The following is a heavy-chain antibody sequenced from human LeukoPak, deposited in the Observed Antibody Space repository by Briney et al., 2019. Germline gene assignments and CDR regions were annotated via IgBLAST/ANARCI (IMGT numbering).Heavy chain of an antibody. CDR3: ASAYSGSYLDNFDY. CDR2: INPSGGST. CDR1: GYTFTSDY. J-gene: IGHJ4*02. D-gene: IGHD1-26*01. Sequence: GASVKVSCKASGYTFTSDYMHSLRQAPGQGLEWMGIINPSGGSTSYAQKFQGRVTMTRDTSTSTVYMELSSLRSEDTAVYYCASAYSGSYLDNFDYWGQGTLVTVSS. V-gene: IGHV1-46*03.